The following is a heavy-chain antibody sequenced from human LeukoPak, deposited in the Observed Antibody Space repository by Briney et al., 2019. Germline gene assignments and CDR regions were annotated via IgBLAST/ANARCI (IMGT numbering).Heavy chain of an antibody. CDR3: ARHAAAGTRLPFDY. CDR2: IYYSGST. Sequence: PSETLSLTCTVSGGSISSGGYYWSWIRQHPGKGLEWIGYIYYSGSTNYNPSLKSRVTVSVDTSKNQFSLKLSSVTAADTAVYYCARHAAAGTRLPFDYWGQGTLVTVSS. CDR1: GGSISSGGYY. J-gene: IGHJ4*02. V-gene: IGHV4-61*08. D-gene: IGHD6-13*01.